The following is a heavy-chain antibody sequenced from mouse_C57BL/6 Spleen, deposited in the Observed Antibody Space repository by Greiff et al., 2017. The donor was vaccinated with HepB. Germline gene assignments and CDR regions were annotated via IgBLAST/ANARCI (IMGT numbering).Heavy chain of an antibody. Sequence: VQLQQSGAELVRPGASVKLSCTASGFNIKDDYMHWVKQRPEQGLEWIGWIDPENGDTEYASKFQGKATITADTSSNTAYLQLSSLTSEDTAVYYCTRPAWFAYWGQVTLVTVSA. J-gene: IGHJ3*01. CDR2: IDPENGDT. CDR1: GFNIKDDY. CDR3: TRPAWFAY. V-gene: IGHV14-4*01.